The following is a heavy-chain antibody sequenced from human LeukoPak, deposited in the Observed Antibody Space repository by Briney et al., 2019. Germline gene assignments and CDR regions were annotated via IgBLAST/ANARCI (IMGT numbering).Heavy chain of an antibody. J-gene: IGHJ5*02. Sequence: GGSLRLSCAASGFTFRSYEMNWVRQAPGKGLEWVSYISGSGSTSYYADSVKGRFTISRDNAKNSLYLQMNSLRAEGTAVYYCATDLIHYYASGAKTWGQGTLVTVSS. CDR3: ATDLIHYYASGAKT. V-gene: IGHV3-48*03. CDR1: GFTFRSYE. CDR2: ISGSGSTS. D-gene: IGHD3-10*01.